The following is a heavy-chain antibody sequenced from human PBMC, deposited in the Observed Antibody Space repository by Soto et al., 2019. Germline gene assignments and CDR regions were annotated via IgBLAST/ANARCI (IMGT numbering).Heavy chain of an antibody. V-gene: IGHV1-69*01. J-gene: IGHJ6*02. Sequence: QVQLVQSGPEVKKPGSSVKVSCEASGGTFKKFAISWVRQAPGQGLEWMGGTLPFLGSSKYPQKFQGRVTIAADESATTTYMELTGLTSEDTAVYYCARGGKFHREDLWEASYSHGLDVWGQGTTVTVSS. CDR3: ARGGKFHREDLWEASYSHGLDV. CDR2: TLPFLGSS. CDR1: GGTFKKFA. D-gene: IGHD1-26*01.